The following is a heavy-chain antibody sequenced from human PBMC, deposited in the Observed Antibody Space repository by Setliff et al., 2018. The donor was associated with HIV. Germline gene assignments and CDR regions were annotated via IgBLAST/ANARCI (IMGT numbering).Heavy chain of an antibody. D-gene: IGHD3-22*01. CDR3: ARPYDSSGSHAFDI. V-gene: IGHV1-2*02. CDR2: INPNNGGT. Sequence: ASVKVSCKPSGYSFTNHYMHWVRQAPGQGLEWMGWINPNNGGTNYAQKFQGRVTMTRDTSTSTVYMELSSLRSEDAAVYYCARPYDSSGSHAFDIWGQGTMVTVSS. J-gene: IGHJ3*02. CDR1: GYSFTNHY.